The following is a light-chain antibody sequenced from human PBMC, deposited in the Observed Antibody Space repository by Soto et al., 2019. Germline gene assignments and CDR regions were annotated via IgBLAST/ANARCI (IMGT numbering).Light chain of an antibody. J-gene: IGKJ1*01. Sequence: IVMTQSPATLSVSPGGRASLSCRASQSVSNNLAWYQQKPGQAPRLLIYGASTRAAGIPGRFSGSGSGTEFTLLISSLQSDDFAVYSCQQYPNAGSTFGQGTKVEI. V-gene: IGKV3-15*01. CDR2: GAS. CDR3: QQYPNAGST. CDR1: QSVSNN.